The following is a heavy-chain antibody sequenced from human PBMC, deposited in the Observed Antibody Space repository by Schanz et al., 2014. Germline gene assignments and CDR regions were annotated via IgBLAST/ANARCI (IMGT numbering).Heavy chain of an antibody. CDR2: INGDGSRT. CDR1: GFTFSSYW. J-gene: IGHJ3*02. CDR3: AKSDAFDI. Sequence: EVQLVQSGGGLVQPGGSLRLSCAASGFTFSSYWMHWVRQDPGKGLVWVSRINGDGSRTAYADSVKGRFTISRDNAKNTLYLQMNSLRAEDTAVYYCAKSDAFDIWGQGTLXTVSS. V-gene: IGHV3-74*01.